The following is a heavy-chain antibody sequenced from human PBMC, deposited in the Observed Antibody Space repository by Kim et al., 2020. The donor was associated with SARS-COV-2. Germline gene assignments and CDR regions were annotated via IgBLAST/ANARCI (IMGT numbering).Heavy chain of an antibody. CDR3: ASLNYGGMYNWFDP. Sequence: YAEAVKRRIPINPDTSKNQFSLQLNSVPPEDTAVYYCASLNYGGMYNWFDPWGQGTLVTVSS. J-gene: IGHJ5*02. D-gene: IGHD4-17*01. V-gene: IGHV6-1*01.